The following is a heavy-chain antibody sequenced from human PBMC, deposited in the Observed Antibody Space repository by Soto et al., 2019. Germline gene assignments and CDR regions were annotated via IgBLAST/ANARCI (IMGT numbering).Heavy chain of an antibody. D-gene: IGHD6-13*01. V-gene: IGHV3-23*01. CDR3: VKDSSRWYYFDY. J-gene: IGHJ4*02. Sequence: HPGGSLRLSCAASGFTFNNFAMSWVRQAPGKGLEWVSGITASGSFTYYAASVKGRFTVSRDNRKNTLSLQIDSLRGEDTASYYCVKDSSRWYYFDYWGPGTLVTVSS. CDR1: GFTFNNFA. CDR2: ITASGSFT.